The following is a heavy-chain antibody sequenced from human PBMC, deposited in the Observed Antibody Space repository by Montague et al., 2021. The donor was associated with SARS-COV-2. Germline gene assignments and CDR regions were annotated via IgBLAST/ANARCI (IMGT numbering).Heavy chain of an antibody. Sequence: SETLSLTCAVYGGSFSNYYWTWIRQSPGRGLEWIAEINHSGTTNFNWSLKSRVSISVDTSKSQFSLKLSSVTAADTGVYYCARWDPQTLTLIGLRGKSASDYWGQGTLVTVSS. CDR3: ARWDPQTLTLIGLRGKSASDY. J-gene: IGHJ4*02. D-gene: IGHD4-23*01. CDR1: GGSFSNYY. V-gene: IGHV4-34*01. CDR2: INHSGTT.